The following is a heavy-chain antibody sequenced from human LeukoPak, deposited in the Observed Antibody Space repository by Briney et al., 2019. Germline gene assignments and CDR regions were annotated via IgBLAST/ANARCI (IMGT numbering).Heavy chain of an antibody. CDR1: GGTFSSYA. V-gene: IGHV1-69*15. CDR3: ARDRERVKITFGGVTQRRVDAFDI. Sequence: SVKVSCKACGGTFSSYATNWVRQARGQGLEWMGRIIPMFGTANYPQRFQGRVTITADESTSTAYMELSSLRSDDTAVYYCARDRERVKITFGGVTQRRVDAFDIWGQGTMVTISS. CDR2: IIPMFGTA. D-gene: IGHD3-16*01. J-gene: IGHJ3*02.